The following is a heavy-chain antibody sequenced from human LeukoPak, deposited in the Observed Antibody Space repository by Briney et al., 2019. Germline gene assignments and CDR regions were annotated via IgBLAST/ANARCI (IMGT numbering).Heavy chain of an antibody. J-gene: IGHJ4*02. CDR2: INPSGGST. V-gene: IGHV1-46*01. D-gene: IGHD6-19*01. CDR3: ARFAVHRRITVAGQFGLDY. Sequence: ASVKVSCKASGYIFTSYNIYWVRQTPGQELEWMGIINPSGGSTNYAQKFQGRVTMTRDTSTSTVYMELSSLRSEDTAVYYCARFAVHRRITVAGQFGLDYWGQGTLVSVSS. CDR1: GYIFTSYN.